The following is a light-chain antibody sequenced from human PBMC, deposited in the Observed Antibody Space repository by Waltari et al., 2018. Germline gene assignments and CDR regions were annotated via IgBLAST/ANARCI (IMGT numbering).Light chain of an antibody. CDR3: QQYNNYPWT. CDR1: QSISGW. CDR2: KAS. J-gene: IGKJ1*01. Sequence: DIQMTQSPSTLSASVGYRVTITCRASQSISGWLAWFQQRPGKAPKLLIYKASNLQSGVPSRFSGSGFGTEFTLTLNSLQPDDVATYYCQQYNNYPWTFGPGTKVEIK. V-gene: IGKV1-5*03.